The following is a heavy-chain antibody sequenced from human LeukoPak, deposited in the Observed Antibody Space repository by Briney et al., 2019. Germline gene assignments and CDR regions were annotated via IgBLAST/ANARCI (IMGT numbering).Heavy chain of an antibody. CDR3: ARRSATVVTPEERDACDI. D-gene: IGHD4-23*01. CDR2: IYPGDSDT. J-gene: IGHJ3*02. Sequence: GESLKISCKGYGYSFTRYWIGWVRQMPGKGLEWMGSIYPGDSDTRYSPSFQGQVTISADKSISTAYLQWSSLKASDTAMYYCARRSATVVTPEERDACDIWGQGTMVTVSS. V-gene: IGHV5-51*01. CDR1: GYSFTRYW.